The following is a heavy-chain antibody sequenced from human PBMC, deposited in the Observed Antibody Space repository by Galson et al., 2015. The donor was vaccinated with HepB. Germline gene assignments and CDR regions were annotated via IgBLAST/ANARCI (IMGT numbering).Heavy chain of an antibody. CDR2: IYYSGST. Sequence: SETLSLTCTVSGGSLSGSYWSWTRQPPGKGLEWIGYIYYSGSTNYNPSLMSRVTMSLDISKNQFSLKLSSVTAADTAVYYCARSGTSTSWLYYYYGMDVCGQGTTVTVSS. D-gene: IGHD2-2*01. CDR3: ARSGTSTSWLYYYYGMDV. J-gene: IGHJ6*02. V-gene: IGHV4-59*01. CDR1: GGSLSGSY.